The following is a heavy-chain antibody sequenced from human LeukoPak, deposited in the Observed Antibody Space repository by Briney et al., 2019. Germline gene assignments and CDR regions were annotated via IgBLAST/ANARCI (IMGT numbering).Heavy chain of an antibody. CDR1: GFTFSSYG. CDR2: IRNDRSNK. Sequence: GGSLRLSCAASGFTFSSYGMHWVRQAPGKGLEWVAFIRNDRSNKYYAESVKGRFTISRDTSKNTLFLEMSSLRAEDTAVYYCAKSPVYGQLAWVDSWGQGTLVTVSS. D-gene: IGHD3-3*02. CDR3: AKSPVYGQLAWVDS. J-gene: IGHJ5*01. V-gene: IGHV3-30*02.